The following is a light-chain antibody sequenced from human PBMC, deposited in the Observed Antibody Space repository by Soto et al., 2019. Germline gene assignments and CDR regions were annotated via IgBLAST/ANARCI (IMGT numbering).Light chain of an antibody. J-gene: IGKJ1*01. CDR3: QQYNDWPPWT. CDR2: EAS. V-gene: IGKV1-39*01. Sequence: DIQMTQSPSSQTASVGDRVTITCRASQTVNAYLNWYQQKSGTAPKIVIYEASTLQPGVPSRFSGSGFGTDFTLTISSLQPEDFAVYYCQQYNDWPPWTFGQGTKVEIK. CDR1: QTVNAY.